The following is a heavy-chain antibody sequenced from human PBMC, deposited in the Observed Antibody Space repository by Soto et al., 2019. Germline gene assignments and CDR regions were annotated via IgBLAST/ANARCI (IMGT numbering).Heavy chain of an antibody. J-gene: IGHJ3*02. CDR3: ARVLVITAPFFDI. CDR2: IYYSGST. D-gene: IGHD3-16*01. Sequence: SETLSLTCTVSGGSISSGDYYWSWIRQPPGKGLEWIGYIYYSGSTYYNPSLKSRVTISVDTSKNQFALKLSSVTAADTAVYYCARVLVITAPFFDIWGQGTMVTVSS. V-gene: IGHV4-30-4*01. CDR1: GGSISSGDYY.